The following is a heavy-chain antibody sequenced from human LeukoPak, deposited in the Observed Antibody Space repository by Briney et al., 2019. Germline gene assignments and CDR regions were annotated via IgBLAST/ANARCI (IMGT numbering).Heavy chain of an antibody. CDR2: IYPGGAV. D-gene: IGHD4/OR15-4a*01. J-gene: IGHJ3*02. CDR1: EFTVTTNY. CDR3: VRGPRNYDDSGFHYGVFDI. V-gene: IGHV3-53*01. Sequence: GGSLRLSCAASEFTVTTNYMSWVRQAPGKGLQWVSVIYPGGAVYYADSVKGRFIISRDNSKNTLSLQMNSLTADDTAVYYCVRGPRNYDDSGFHYGVFDIWGQGTVVTVSS.